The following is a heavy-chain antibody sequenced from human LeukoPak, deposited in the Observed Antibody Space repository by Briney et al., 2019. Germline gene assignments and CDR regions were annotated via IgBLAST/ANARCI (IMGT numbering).Heavy chain of an antibody. CDR2: MNPNSGNT. J-gene: IGHJ4*02. D-gene: IGHD3-22*01. V-gene: IGHV1-8*01. CDR3: ATTAYYYDSSGYPFDY. Sequence: ASVKVSCKASGYTFTSYDINWVRQATGQGLEWMGWMNPNSGNTGYAQKFQGRVTMTRNTSISTAYMELSSLGSEDTAVYYCATTAYYYDSSGYPFDYWGQGTLVTVSS. CDR1: GYTFTSYD.